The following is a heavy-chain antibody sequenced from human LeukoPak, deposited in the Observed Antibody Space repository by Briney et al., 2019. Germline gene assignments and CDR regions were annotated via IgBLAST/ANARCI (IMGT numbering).Heavy chain of an antibody. Sequence: KPSETLSLTCTVSGVSISTYYWSWIRPPPGKGLEGVGYIYYSGSTNYNPSLKSRVTISVDTSKNQFSLKLSSVTAADTAVYYCARDPSGSYYLSGAFDIWGQRTMVTVSS. CDR3: ARDPSGSYYLSGAFDI. V-gene: IGHV4-59*01. J-gene: IGHJ3*02. D-gene: IGHD1-26*01. CDR1: GVSISTYY. CDR2: IYYSGST.